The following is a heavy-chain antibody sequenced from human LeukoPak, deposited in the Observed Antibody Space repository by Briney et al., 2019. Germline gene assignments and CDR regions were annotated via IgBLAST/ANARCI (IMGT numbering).Heavy chain of an antibody. CDR2: ISSSGSTI. CDR3: AGYCSSTSCLTFDY. D-gene: IGHD2-2*01. Sequence: GGSLRLSCAASGFTFSDYYMSWIRQAPGKGLEWVSYISSSGSTIYYADSVKGRFTISRDNAKNSLYLQMNSLRAEDTAVYYCAGYCSSTSCLTFDYWGQGTLVTVSS. V-gene: IGHV3-11*01. J-gene: IGHJ4*02. CDR1: GFTFSDYY.